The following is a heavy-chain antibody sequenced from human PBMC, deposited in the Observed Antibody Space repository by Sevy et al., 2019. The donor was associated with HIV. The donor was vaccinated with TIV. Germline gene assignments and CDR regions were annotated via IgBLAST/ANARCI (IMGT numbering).Heavy chain of an antibody. CDR3: ARRPGTATGGGGYYYYYMDV. Sequence: SETLSLTCTVSGGSISSYYWSWIRQPPGKGLEWIGYIYYSGSTNYNPSLKSRVTISVDTSKNQFSLKLSSVTAADTAVYYCARRPGTATGGGGYYYYYMDVWGKGTTVTVSS. D-gene: IGHD7-27*01. CDR2: IYYSGST. V-gene: IGHV4-59*08. J-gene: IGHJ6*03. CDR1: GGSISSYY.